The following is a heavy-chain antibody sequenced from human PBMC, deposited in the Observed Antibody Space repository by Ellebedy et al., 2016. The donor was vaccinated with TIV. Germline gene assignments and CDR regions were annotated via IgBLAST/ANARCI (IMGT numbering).Heavy chain of an antibody. J-gene: IGHJ3*02. CDR2: MNPNSGKT. Sequence: AASVKVSCKASGYTFTNYDIDWARQATGQGLEGMGWMNPNSGKTGYAQKFQGRVTMTRNTSISTAYMELSSLRSEDTAVYYCARGVHSDAFDIWGQGTMVTVSS. V-gene: IGHV1-8*02. CDR1: GYTFTNYD. CDR3: ARGVHSDAFDI. D-gene: IGHD6-6*01.